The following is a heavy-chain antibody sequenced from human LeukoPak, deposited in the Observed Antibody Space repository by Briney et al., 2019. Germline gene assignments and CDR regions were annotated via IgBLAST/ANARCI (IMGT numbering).Heavy chain of an antibody. CDR1: GFTFSSYA. J-gene: IGHJ4*02. D-gene: IGHD3-22*01. CDR2: ISYDGSNK. CDR3: ARDGTLGYYDSSADFDY. V-gene: IGHV3-30-3*01. Sequence: GGSLRLSCAASGFTFSSYAMHRVRQAPGKGLEWVAVISYDGSNKYYADSVKGRFTISRDNSKNTLYLQMNSLRAEDTAVYYCARDGTLGYYDSSADFDYWGQGTLVTVSS.